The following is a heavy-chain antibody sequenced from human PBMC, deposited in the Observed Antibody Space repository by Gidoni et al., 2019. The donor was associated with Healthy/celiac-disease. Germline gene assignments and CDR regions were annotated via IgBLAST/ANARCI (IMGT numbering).Heavy chain of an antibody. CDR2: IWYDGSNK. Sequence: QVQLVESGGGVVQPGRSLRLSCAASGFPSSRYGMHWVRQAPGKGLEWVAVIWYDGSNKYYADSVKGRFTISRDNSKNTLYLQMNSLRAEDTAVYYCAREIQTYYDFWSGYYPEYYYYYYGMDVWGQGTTVTVSS. V-gene: IGHV3-33*01. CDR3: AREIQTYYDFWSGYYPEYYYYYYGMDV. J-gene: IGHJ6*02. D-gene: IGHD3-3*01. CDR1: GFPSSRYG.